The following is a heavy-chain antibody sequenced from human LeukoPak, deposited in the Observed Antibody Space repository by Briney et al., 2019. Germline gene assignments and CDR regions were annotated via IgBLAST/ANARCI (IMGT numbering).Heavy chain of an antibody. Sequence: SETLSLTCTVSGGSISNYYGSWIRQPPGKGLEWIGYIYYSGSTNYNPSLKSRVTISVDTSKNQFSLKLSSVTAADTAVYYCARVRYSSGWYYFGYWGQGTLVTVSS. CDR2: IYYSGST. CDR3: ARVRYSSGWYYFGY. V-gene: IGHV4-59*01. CDR1: GGSISNYY. J-gene: IGHJ4*02. D-gene: IGHD6-19*01.